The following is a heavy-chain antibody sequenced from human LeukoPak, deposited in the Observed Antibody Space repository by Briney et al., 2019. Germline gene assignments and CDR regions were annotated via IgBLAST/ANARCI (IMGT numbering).Heavy chain of an antibody. CDR1: GFIFDNYA. D-gene: IGHD2-8*02. CDR3: ARRPSGGSTWFDP. CDR2: ISGDGGST. J-gene: IGHJ5*02. V-gene: IGHV3-43*02. Sequence: GGSLRLSCAAPGFIFDNYAIHWVRQAPGKGLEWVSLISGDGGSTFYADSVRGRFTISRDNTRKSLSLQMSSLRSEDTAMYYCARRPSGGSTWFDPWGQGTLVTVSS.